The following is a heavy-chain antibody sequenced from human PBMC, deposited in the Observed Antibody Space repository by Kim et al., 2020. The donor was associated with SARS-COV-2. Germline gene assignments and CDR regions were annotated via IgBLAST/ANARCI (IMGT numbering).Heavy chain of an antibody. CDR2: IYYSGST. V-gene: IGHV4-39*01. Sequence: SETLSLTCTVSGGSISSSSYYWGWIRQPPGKGLEWIGSIYYSGSTYYNPSLKSRVTISVDTSKNQFSLKLSSVTAADTAVYYCARHPMELWLDYWGQGTLVTVSS. D-gene: IGHD5-18*01. CDR3: ARHPMELWLDY. CDR1: GGSISSSSYY. J-gene: IGHJ4*02.